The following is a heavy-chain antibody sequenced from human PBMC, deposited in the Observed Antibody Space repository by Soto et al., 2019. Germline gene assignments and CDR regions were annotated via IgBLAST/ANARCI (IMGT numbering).Heavy chain of an antibody. D-gene: IGHD3-3*01. CDR2: ISSSSSTI. J-gene: IGHJ6*03. Sequence: PGGSLRLSCAASGFTFSSYSMNWVRQAPGKGLEWVSYISSSSSTIYYADSVKGRFTISRDNAKNSLYLQMNSLRAEDTAVYYCARPGWIFGVVIPYYMDVWGKGTTVTVSS. CDR1: GFTFSSYS. CDR3: ARPGWIFGVVIPYYMDV. V-gene: IGHV3-48*01.